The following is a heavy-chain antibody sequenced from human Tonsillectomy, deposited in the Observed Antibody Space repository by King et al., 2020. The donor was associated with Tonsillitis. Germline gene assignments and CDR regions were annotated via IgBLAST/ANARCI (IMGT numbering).Heavy chain of an antibody. CDR1: GFTFSSYW. J-gene: IGHJ5*02. CDR2: INSDGSST. CDR3: ARPSMWDWFHP. Sequence: QLVQSGGGLVQPGGSLRLSCAASGFTFSSYWMHWVRQAPGKGLVWVSRINSDGSSTSYADSVKGRLTISRDNAKNTLYLQMNSLRAEDTAVYYCARPSMWDWFHPWGQGTLVTVSS. V-gene: IGHV3-74*02. D-gene: IGHD1-26*01.